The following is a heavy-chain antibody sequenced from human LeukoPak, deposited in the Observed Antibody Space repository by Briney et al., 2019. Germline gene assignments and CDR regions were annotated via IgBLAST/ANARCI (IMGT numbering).Heavy chain of an antibody. CDR2: INSDGSST. J-gene: IGHJ4*02. CDR1: GFTFSSYW. D-gene: IGHD3-22*01. CDR3: AKGGYYERPWYFDY. Sequence: GGSLRLSCAASGFTFSSYWMHWARQAPGKGLVWVSHINSDGSSTSYADSVKGRFTISRDNAKNTVYLQMNSLRVEDTAVYYCAKGGYYERPWYFDYWGQGTLVTVSS. V-gene: IGHV3-74*01.